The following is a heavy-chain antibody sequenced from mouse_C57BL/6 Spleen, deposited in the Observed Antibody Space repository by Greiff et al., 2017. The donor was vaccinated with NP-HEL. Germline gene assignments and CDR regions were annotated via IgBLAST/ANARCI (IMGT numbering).Heavy chain of an antibody. CDR2: INPSSGYT. J-gene: IGHJ1*03. D-gene: IGHD1-1*01. CDR3: ARYYGSSSRYFDV. CDR1: GYTFTSYW. Sequence: QVQLKESGAELAKPGASVKLSCKASGYTFTSYWMHWVKQRPGQGLEWIGYINPSSGYTKYNQKFKDKATLTADKSSSTAYMQLSSLTYEDSAVYYCARYYGSSSRYFDVWGTGTTVTVSS. V-gene: IGHV1-7*01.